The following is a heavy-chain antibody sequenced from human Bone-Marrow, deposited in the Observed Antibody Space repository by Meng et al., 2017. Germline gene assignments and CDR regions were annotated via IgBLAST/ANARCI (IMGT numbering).Heavy chain of an antibody. CDR3: ARGTRPLLFQH. J-gene: IGHJ1*01. Sequence: QAHRQQWGAGLLKPSETLSLTCAVYGGSFSGYYWSWIRQPPGKGLEWIGEINHSGSTNYNPSLKSRVTISVDTSKNQFSLKLSSVTAADTAVYYCARGTRPLLFQHWGQGTLVTVSS. D-gene: IGHD1-1*01. V-gene: IGHV4-34*01. CDR1: GGSFSGYY. CDR2: INHSGST.